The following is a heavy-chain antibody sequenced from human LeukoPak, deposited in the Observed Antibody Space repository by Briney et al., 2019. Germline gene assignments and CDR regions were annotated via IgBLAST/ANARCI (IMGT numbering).Heavy chain of an antibody. CDR2: ISSSGSTI. CDR1: GFTFSSYE. J-gene: IGHJ4*02. V-gene: IGHV3-48*03. D-gene: IGHD6-6*01. CDR3: ARDMIYRDSSSSRGAFDY. Sequence: GGSLRLSCAASGFTFSSYEMNWVRQAPGKGLEWVPYISSSGSTIYYADSVKGRFTISRDNAKNSLYLQMNSLRAEDTAVYYCARDMIYRDSSSSRGAFDYWGQGTLVTVSS.